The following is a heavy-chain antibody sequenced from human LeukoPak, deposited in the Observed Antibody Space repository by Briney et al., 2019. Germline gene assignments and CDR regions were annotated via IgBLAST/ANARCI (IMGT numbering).Heavy chain of an antibody. CDR2: ITSSSSYI. CDR1: GFTFSRYS. J-gene: IGHJ4*02. CDR3: ASSRYDSSGYYGIIGY. V-gene: IGHV3-21*01. D-gene: IGHD3-22*01. Sequence: GGSLRLSCAASGFTFSRYSMNWVRQAPGKGLEWVSSITSSSSYIYYADSVKGRFTISRDNAKKSLYLQMNSLRAEDTAVYYCASSRYDSSGYYGIIGYWGQGTLVTVSS.